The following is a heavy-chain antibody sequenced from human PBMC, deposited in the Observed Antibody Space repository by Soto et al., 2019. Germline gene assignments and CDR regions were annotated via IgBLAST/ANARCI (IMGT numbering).Heavy chain of an antibody. V-gene: IGHV3-30*18. Sequence: GGSLSLACAASGFTFSSYGMHWVRQAPGKGLEWVAFISYDGSNQYYADSVKGRFTISRDNSKNTLYLQMNSLRAEDTAVYYCAKDFYYASGTPGGMDVWGQGTTVTVSS. D-gene: IGHD3-10*01. J-gene: IGHJ6*02. CDR2: ISYDGSNQ. CDR1: GFTFSSYG. CDR3: AKDFYYASGTPGGMDV.